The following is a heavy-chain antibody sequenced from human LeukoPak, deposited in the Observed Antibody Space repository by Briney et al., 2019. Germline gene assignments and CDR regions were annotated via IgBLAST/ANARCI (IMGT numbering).Heavy chain of an antibody. V-gene: IGHV3-23*01. CDR3: AKSHSVEQRGYFDY. D-gene: IGHD1/OR15-1a*01. CDR1: RFTFSTYA. CDR2: IANNGGDT. J-gene: IGHJ4*02. Sequence: GGSLRLSCAASRFTFSTYAMSWVRQAPGKGLKWVSTIANNGGDTYYADSVKGRFTISRDNSKNTLYLQMNSLRAEDTAVYYCAKSHSVEQRGYFDYWGQGTPVTVSS.